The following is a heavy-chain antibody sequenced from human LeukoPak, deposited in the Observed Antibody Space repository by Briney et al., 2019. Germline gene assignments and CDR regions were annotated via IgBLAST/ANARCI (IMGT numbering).Heavy chain of an antibody. V-gene: IGHV1-2*02. CDR1: GYTFTGYY. CDR3: ARDYDFWSGYHNAFDI. CDR2: INPNSGGT. J-gene: IGHJ3*02. Sequence: ASVKVSCKASGYTFTGYYMHWVRQAPGQGLEWMGWINPNSGGTNYAQKFQGRVTMTRDTSTSTVYMELSSLRSEDTAVYYCARDYDFWSGYHNAFDIWGQGTMVTVSS. D-gene: IGHD3-3*01.